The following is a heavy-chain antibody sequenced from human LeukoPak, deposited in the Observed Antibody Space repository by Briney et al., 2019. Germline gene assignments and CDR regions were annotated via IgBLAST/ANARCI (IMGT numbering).Heavy chain of an antibody. CDR1: GGSFSGYY. Sequence: SETLSLTCAVYGGSFSGYYWSWIRQPPGKGLEWIGEINHSGSTNYNPSLKSRVTISVDTSKNQFSLKLSSVTAAGTAVYYCATRVPAAPFDYWGQGTLVTVSS. CDR3: ATRVPAAPFDY. CDR2: INHSGST. D-gene: IGHD2-2*01. J-gene: IGHJ4*02. V-gene: IGHV4-34*01.